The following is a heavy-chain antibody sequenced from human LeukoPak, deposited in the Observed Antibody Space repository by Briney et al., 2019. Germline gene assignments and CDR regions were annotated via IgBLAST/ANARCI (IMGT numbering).Heavy chain of an antibody. D-gene: IGHD2-2*01. J-gene: IGHJ6*04. CDR2: INHSGST. CDR1: GGSFSGYY. Sequence: SETLSLTCAVYGGSFSGYYWSWIRQPPGKGLEWIGEINHSGSTNYNPSPKSRVTISVDTSKNQFSLKLSSVTAADTGVYYCARVVVGGSSTSYKWRVAYYYYGMDVWGKGTTVTVSS. V-gene: IGHV4-34*01. CDR3: ARVVVGGSSTSYKWRVAYYYYGMDV.